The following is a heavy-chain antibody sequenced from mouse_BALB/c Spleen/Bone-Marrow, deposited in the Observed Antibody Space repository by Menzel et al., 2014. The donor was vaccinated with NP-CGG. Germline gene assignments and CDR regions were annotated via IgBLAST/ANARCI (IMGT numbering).Heavy chain of an antibody. J-gene: IGHJ1*01. CDR3: ARDENVGIYWYFDV. CDR2: IRNKANGYTT. Sequence: EVKLMESGGGSVQPGGSLRLSCAPSGFTFTDYYMSWVRQPPGEALEWLGFIRNKANGYTTEYSASVKGRFTISRDNSQRILYLQMNTLRAEDSATYYCARDENVGIYWYFDVWGAGTTVIVSS. CDR1: GFTFTDYY. V-gene: IGHV7-3*02.